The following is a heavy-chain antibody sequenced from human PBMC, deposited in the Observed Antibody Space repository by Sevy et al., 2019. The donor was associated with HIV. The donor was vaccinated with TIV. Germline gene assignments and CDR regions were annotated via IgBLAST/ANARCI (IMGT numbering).Heavy chain of an antibody. CDR1: GFTFSSYG. CDR3: EIVLRPPLVGTPDYGMDV. J-gene: IGHJ6*02. D-gene: IGHD1-1*01. V-gene: IGHV3-30*03. Sequence: GGCLRLSCAASGFTFSSYGMHWVRQAPGKGLEWVAVISYDGSNKYYADSVKGRFTISRDNSKNTLYLQMNSLRAEDTAVYYCEIVLRPPLVGTPDYGMDVWGQGTTVTVSS. CDR2: ISYDGSNK.